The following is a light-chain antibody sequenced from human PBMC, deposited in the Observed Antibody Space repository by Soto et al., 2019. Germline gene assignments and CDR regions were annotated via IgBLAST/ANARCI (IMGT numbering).Light chain of an antibody. CDR1: QSISTW. J-gene: IGKJ2*01. CDR3: QQYSIYWNT. Sequence: DIQMTQSPSTLSASVGDGVTITCRASQSISTWLAWYQQKPGKAPKLLIYDASTLESGVPSRFSGSGSGTEFTLTISSLQPDDFATYYCQQYSIYWNTFGQVTKLEIK. V-gene: IGKV1-5*01. CDR2: DAS.